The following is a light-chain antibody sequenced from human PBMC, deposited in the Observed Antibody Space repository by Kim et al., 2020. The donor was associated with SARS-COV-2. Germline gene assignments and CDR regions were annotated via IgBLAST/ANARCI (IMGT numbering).Light chain of an antibody. CDR2: DAS. CDR1: QSVSIY. J-gene: IGKJ4*01. CDR3: QQRSNWPLT. Sequence: EIVLTQSPATLSLSPGERATLSCRASQSVSIYLAWYQQKSGQAPRVLIYDASNRATGIPARFSGSGSGTDFTLTIHSLEAEDFAVYYCQQRSNWPLTFGGGTKVEIK. V-gene: IGKV3-11*01.